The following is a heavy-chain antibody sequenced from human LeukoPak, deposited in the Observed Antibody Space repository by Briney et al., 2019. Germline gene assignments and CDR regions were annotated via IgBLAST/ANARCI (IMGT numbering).Heavy chain of an antibody. D-gene: IGHD4-17*01. V-gene: IGHV1-8*02. J-gene: IGHJ5*02. Sequence: GASVKVSCKASGYTFTGYYMHWVRQAPGQGLEWMGWINPNSGNTGYGQKFQGRITMTRNTSISTAYMELNSLRSEDTAVYYCARVYGDYLSDWFDPWGQGTLVTVSS. CDR3: ARVYGDYLSDWFDP. CDR1: GYTFTGYY. CDR2: INPNSGNT.